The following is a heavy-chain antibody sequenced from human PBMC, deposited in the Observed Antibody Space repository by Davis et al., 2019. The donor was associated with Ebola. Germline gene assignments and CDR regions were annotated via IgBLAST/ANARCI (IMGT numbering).Heavy chain of an antibody. D-gene: IGHD1-14*01. Sequence: SETLSLTCSVSGGSISNNFYNWGWIRQPPGKGLEWIASIFYTGITYFNPSLKSRVTMSVDTSKNQFSLRLTSVTAADTAVYYCARLTITSAPDIVDYWGQGTLVTVSS. CDR2: IFYTGIT. CDR3: ARLTITSAPDIVDY. V-gene: IGHV4-39*01. CDR1: GGSISNNFYN. J-gene: IGHJ4*02.